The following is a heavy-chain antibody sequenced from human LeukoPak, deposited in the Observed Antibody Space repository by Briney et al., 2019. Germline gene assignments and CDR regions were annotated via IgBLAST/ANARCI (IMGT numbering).Heavy chain of an antibody. Sequence: SETLSLTCTVSGGSISSYYWSWIRQPPGKGLEWIGYIYYSGSTNYNPSLKSRVTISVDTSKNQLSLKLSSVTAADTAVYYCARIGHEDYYFDYWGQGALVTVSS. V-gene: IGHV4-59*01. CDR2: IYYSGST. CDR3: ARIGHEDYYFDY. CDR1: GGSISSYY. J-gene: IGHJ4*02.